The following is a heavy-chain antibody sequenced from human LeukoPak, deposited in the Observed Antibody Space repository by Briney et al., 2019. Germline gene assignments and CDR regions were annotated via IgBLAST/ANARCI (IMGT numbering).Heavy chain of an antibody. CDR3: ARRALSSGWYGY. V-gene: IGHV3-21*04. J-gene: IGHJ4*02. Sequence: PGGSLRLSCAASGFTFSSYSMNWVRQAPGKGLEWVSSISSSSSYIYYADSVKDRFTISRDNAKNSLYLQMNSLRAEDTAVYYCARRALSSGWYGYWGQGTLVTVSS. CDR2: ISSSSSYI. CDR1: GFTFSSYS. D-gene: IGHD6-19*01.